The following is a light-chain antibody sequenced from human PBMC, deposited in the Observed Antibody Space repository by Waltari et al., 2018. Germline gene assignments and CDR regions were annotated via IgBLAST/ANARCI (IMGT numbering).Light chain of an antibody. CDR1: PRVSRA. J-gene: IGKJ1*01. Sequence: EIVLTQSPGSLSSSPGERVTLSGRASPRVSRALAWYQQKPGQAPRLLIFGASNRATGIPDRFSGSGSETDFSLTISRLEPEDFAVYYCQHYVRLPATFGRGTKVEIK. V-gene: IGKV3-20*01. CDR2: GAS. CDR3: QHYVRLPAT.